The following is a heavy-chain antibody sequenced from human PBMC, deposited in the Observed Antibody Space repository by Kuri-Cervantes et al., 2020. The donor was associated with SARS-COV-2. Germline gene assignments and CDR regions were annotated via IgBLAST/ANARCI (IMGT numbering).Heavy chain of an antibody. CDR1: GDSITTNPYY. Sequence: SETLSLTCTVSGDSITTNPYYWAWVRQPPGKVLEWISGFYYGGISYENPSLKSRVTMSVDTSQIQFFLRLSSVTAADTAVYYCARALSDLSNVLLWFGGNFRFDHWGQGTLVTVSS. J-gene: IGHJ5*02. D-gene: IGHD3-10*01. V-gene: IGHV4-39*07. CDR3: ARALSDLSNVLLWFGGNFRFDH. CDR2: FYYGGIS.